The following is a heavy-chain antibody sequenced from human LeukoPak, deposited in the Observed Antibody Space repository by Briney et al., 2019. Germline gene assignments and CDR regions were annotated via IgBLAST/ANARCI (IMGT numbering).Heavy chain of an antibody. Sequence: GASVKVSCKASGYTFTGYYMHWVRQAPGQGLEWRGWINPNSGGTNYAQKFQGRVTMTRDTSISTAYMELSRLRSDDTAVYYCARSSYSYAAYFDYWGQGTLVTVSS. J-gene: IGHJ4*02. CDR2: INPNSGGT. CDR3: ARSSYSYAAYFDY. CDR1: GYTFTGYY. D-gene: IGHD5-18*01. V-gene: IGHV1-2*02.